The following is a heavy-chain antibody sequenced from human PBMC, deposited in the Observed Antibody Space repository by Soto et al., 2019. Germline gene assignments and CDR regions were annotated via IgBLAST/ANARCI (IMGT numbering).Heavy chain of an antibody. Sequence: GESLKISCTGFGYTFTTFWISWVRQMPGKGLEWMGRIDPRDSYVNYSPSFQGHVTISLDKSISTAYLQWGSLKASDTAMYYCARLFCSTTTCDSWFDPWGQGTLVTVSS. CDR1: GYTFTTFW. J-gene: IGHJ5*02. V-gene: IGHV5-10-1*01. CDR3: ARLFCSTTTCDSWFDP. D-gene: IGHD2-2*01. CDR2: IDPRDSYV.